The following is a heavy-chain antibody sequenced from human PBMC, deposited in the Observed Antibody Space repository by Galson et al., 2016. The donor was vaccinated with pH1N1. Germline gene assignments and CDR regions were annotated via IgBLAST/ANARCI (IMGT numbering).Heavy chain of an antibody. CDR3: ARSARKVTDFDY. CDR1: GFTFGDYG. V-gene: IGHV3-48*01. Sequence: SLRLSCAASGFTFGDYGMNWVRQAPGKGLEWISYLNSGSATKNYADSVKGRFTISRDNARNSLYLQMNSLRAVDTAVYYCARSARKVTDFDYWGQGTLVTVSS. CDR2: LNSGSATK. J-gene: IGHJ4*02. D-gene: IGHD1-14*01.